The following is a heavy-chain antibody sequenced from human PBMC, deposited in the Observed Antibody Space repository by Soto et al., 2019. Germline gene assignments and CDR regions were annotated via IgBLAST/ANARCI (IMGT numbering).Heavy chain of an antibody. CDR3: ARSPHTPSIAARMYYYYYMDV. D-gene: IGHD6-6*01. J-gene: IGHJ6*03. Sequence: GGSLRLSCAASGFTFSSYWMHWVRQAPGKGLVWASRINSDGSSTSYADSVKGRFTISRDNAKNTLYLQMNSLRAEDTAVYYCARSPHTPSIAARMYYYYYMDVWGKGTTVTVSS. V-gene: IGHV3-74*01. CDR2: INSDGSST. CDR1: GFTFSSYW.